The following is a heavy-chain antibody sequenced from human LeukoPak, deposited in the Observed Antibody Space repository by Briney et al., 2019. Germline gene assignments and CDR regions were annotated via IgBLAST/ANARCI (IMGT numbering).Heavy chain of an antibody. V-gene: IGHV4-39*07. CDR3: ARSGYYSDTSGYSPYYYFYMDV. CDR2: IYYSGST. Sequence: KSSETLSLTCTVSGGSISSSSYYWGWIRQPPGKGLEWIGSIYYSGSTYYNPSLKSRVTISVDRSKNQFSLKLSSVTAADTAAYYCARSGYYSDTSGYSPYYYFYMDVWGKGTTVTVSS. D-gene: IGHD3-22*01. CDR1: GGSISSSSYY. J-gene: IGHJ6*03.